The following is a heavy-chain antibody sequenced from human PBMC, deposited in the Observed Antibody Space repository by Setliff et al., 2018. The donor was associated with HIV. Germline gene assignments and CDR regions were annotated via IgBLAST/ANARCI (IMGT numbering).Heavy chain of an antibody. CDR2: ISSQDYT. CDR1: WSSFSGYC. D-gene: IGHD3-10*01. J-gene: IGHJ4*02. V-gene: IGHV3-21*04. CDR3: VRGVSPSI. Sequence: LTCDVFWSSFSGYCYIWVRQPPGKGLEWISFISSQDYTDYADFVKGRFTISRDNSKNSLYLQMNSLTSEDTAMYYCVRGVSPSIWGLGTLVTVSS.